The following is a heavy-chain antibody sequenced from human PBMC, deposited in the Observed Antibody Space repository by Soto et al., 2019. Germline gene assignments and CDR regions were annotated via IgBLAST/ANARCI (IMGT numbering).Heavy chain of an antibody. D-gene: IGHD2-15*01. J-gene: IGHJ4*02. CDR1: GFTFTSSA. V-gene: IGHV1-58*01. CDR3: AAVSYCSGGSCSFPDY. Sequence: SVKVSCKASGFTFTSSAVQWVRQARGQRLEWIGWIVVGSGNTNYAQKFQERVTITRDMSTSTAYMELSSLRSEDTAVYYCAAVSYCSGGSCSFPDYWGQGTLVTVS. CDR2: IVVGSGNT.